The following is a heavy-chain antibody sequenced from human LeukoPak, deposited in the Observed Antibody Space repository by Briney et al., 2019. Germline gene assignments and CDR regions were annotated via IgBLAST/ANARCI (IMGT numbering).Heavy chain of an antibody. CDR2: ISPNSGDT. D-gene: IGHD4-11*01. V-gene: IGHV1-2*02. CDR3: ALWQSSNSNYMRAFDI. J-gene: IGHJ3*02. Sequence: ASVEVSCKASGYTFTGYSLHWVRQAPGQGLEWMGWISPNSGDTNYAQKFQGRVAMSRDTSISTAYMELSTLRSDDTAVYYCALWQSSNSNYMRAFDIWGQGTMVTVSS. CDR1: GYTFTGYS.